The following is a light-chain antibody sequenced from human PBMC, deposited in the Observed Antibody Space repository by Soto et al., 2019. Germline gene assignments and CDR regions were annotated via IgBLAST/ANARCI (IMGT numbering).Light chain of an antibody. V-gene: IGKV3-20*01. CDR3: QYYGSSSL. J-gene: IGKJ4*01. CDR1: QCVSSSS. CDR2: GAS. Sequence: EIVLTQSPGTLSLSPGQRATLSCRARQCVSSSSLAWYQQTPGQAPRLLIYGASSRATGLPDRFSGNGSGTDFTVTISRLEPEGCGVYYCQYYGSSSLFRGGTTVPMK.